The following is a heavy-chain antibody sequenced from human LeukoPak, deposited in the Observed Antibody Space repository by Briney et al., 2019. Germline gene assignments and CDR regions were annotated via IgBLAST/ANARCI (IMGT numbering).Heavy chain of an antibody. CDR3: ARRRGGVLRYFDWSPPRI. D-gene: IGHD3-9*01. Sequence: SETLSLTCTVSGGSITSDDSYWSWIRQPPWKGLEWIGYIYYSGDTYYNPSLKSRVTISVDTSKNQFSLKLSSVTAADTAVYYCARRRGGVLRYFDWSPPRIWGQGTMVTVSS. V-gene: IGHV4-30-4*01. CDR1: GGSITSDDSY. CDR2: IYYSGDT. J-gene: IGHJ3*02.